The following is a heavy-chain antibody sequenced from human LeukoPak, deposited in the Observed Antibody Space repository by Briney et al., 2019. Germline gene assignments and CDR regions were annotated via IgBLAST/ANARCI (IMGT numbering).Heavy chain of an antibody. Sequence: SETLSLTCTVSGGSISSYYWSWIRQPPGKGLEWIGYIYYSGSTNYNPSLKSRVTISVDTSKNQFSLKLSSVTAADTAVYYYARGGSWYYYDSSGYLGYWGQGTLVTVSS. CDR1: GGSISSYY. CDR3: ARGGSWYYYDSSGYLGY. CDR2: IYYSGST. V-gene: IGHV4-59*01. J-gene: IGHJ4*02. D-gene: IGHD3-22*01.